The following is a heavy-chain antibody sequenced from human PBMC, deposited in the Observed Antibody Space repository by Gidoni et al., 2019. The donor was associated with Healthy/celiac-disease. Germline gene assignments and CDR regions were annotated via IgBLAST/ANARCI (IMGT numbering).Heavy chain of an antibody. J-gene: IGHJ4*02. D-gene: IGHD6-19*01. CDR3: ARHDLIAVFDY. CDR2: IYWNDDK. Sequence: QITLKESGPTLVKPTQTLTLTCTFSGFSLSTSGVGVGWIRQPPGKALEWLALIYWNDDKRYSPSLKSRLTITKDTSKNQVVLTMTNMDPVDTATYYCARHDLIAVFDYWGQGTLVTVSS. V-gene: IGHV2-5*01. CDR1: GFSLSTSGVG.